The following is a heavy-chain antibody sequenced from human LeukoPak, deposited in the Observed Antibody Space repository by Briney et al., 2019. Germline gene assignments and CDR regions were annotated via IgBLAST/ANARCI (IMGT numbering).Heavy chain of an antibody. V-gene: IGHV3-23*01. CDR3: AKDQGDSSGYYPSDY. J-gene: IGHJ4*02. D-gene: IGHD3-22*01. CDR1: GFTFSSYG. Sequence: GGSLRLSCAASGFTFSSYGMIWVPQAPGKGLEWFSDISGSGGSTYYADYVKGRFTISRDNSKNTVYLQMNSLRAEDTAVYYCAKDQGDSSGYYPSDYWGQGTLVTASS. CDR2: ISGSGGST.